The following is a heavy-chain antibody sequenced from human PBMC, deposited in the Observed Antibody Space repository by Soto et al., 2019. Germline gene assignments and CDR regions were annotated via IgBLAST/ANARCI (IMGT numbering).Heavy chain of an antibody. V-gene: IGHV4-34*01. CDR3: ARGGVTMAHNYYYYGMDV. CDR1: GFSFGSYA. Sequence: VQLLESGGGSVQPGGSLRLSCAASGFSFGSYAMTWVRQAPGKGLEWIGEITPIGTITYNPSLRSRLTISLDTPKNQFSLNLTSVTAADTAVYYCARGGVTMAHNYYYYGMDVWGPGTTVTVSS. J-gene: IGHJ6*02. D-gene: IGHD3-10*01. CDR2: ITPIGTI.